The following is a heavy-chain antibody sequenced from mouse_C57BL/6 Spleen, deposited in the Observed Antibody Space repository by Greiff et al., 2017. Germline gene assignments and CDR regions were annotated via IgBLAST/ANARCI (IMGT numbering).Heavy chain of an antibody. J-gene: IGHJ2*01. Sequence: QVQLKESGAELVRPGASVKMSCKASGYTFTSYNMHWVKQTPRQGLEWIGAIYPGHGDTTYNQKLKGKSTLTVDNSSSTAYMQLSSLTSEDSAVYFCARERKTGTRENYFDYWGQGTTLTVSS. CDR2: IYPGHGDT. V-gene: IGHV1-12*01. CDR3: ARERKTGTRENYFDY. CDR1: GYTFTSYN. D-gene: IGHD4-1*01.